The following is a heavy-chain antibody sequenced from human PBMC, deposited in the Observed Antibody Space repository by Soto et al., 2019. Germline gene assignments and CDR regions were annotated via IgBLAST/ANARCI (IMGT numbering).Heavy chain of an antibody. CDR1: GFTFSSYG. CDR3: ANLYDPERYDAFDI. V-gene: IGHV3-30*18. D-gene: IGHD2-2*02. Sequence: GGSLRLSCAASGFTFSSYGMHWVRQAPGKGLEWVAVISYDGSNKYYADSVKGRFTISRDNSKNTLYLQMNSLRAEDTAVYYCANLYDPERYDAFDIWGQGTMVTVSS. CDR2: ISYDGSNK. J-gene: IGHJ3*02.